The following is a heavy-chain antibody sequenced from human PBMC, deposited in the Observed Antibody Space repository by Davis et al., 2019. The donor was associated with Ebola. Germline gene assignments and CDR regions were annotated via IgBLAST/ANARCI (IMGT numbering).Heavy chain of an antibody. J-gene: IGHJ4*02. CDR2: IWYDGSNK. CDR3: ARDRLLGELIWFGEFDY. CDR1: GFTFSSYG. Sequence: GESLKISCAASGFTFSSYGMHWVRQAPGKGLEWVAVIWYDGSNKYYADSVKGRFTISRDNSKNTLYLQMNSLRAEDTAVYYCARDRLLGELIWFGEFDYWGQGTLVTVSS. V-gene: IGHV3-33*01. D-gene: IGHD3-10*01.